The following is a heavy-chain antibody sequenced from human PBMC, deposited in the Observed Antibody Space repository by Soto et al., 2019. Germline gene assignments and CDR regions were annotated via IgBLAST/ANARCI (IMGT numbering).Heavy chain of an antibody. CDR2: IKSKTDGGTT. V-gene: IGHV3-15*07. D-gene: IGHD3-10*01. Sequence: GGSLRLSCAASGFTFSNAWMNWVRQAPGKGLEWVGRIKSKTDGGTTDYAAPVKGRFTISRDDSKNTLYLQMNSLKTEDTAVYYCTTGLGWVGFGMDVWGQGTMVTVSS. CDR1: GFTFSNAW. J-gene: IGHJ6*02. CDR3: TTGLGWVGFGMDV.